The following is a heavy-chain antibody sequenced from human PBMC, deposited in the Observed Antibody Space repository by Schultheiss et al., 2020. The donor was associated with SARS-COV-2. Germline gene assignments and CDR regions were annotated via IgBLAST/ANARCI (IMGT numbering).Heavy chain of an antibody. V-gene: IGHV3-30*03. J-gene: IGHJ4*02. D-gene: IGHD2-2*01. CDR1: GFTFSSYG. CDR2: ISYDGSNK. CDR3: AGGYQLPSLDY. Sequence: GESLKISCAASGFTFSSYGMHWVRQAPGKGLEWVAVISYDGSNKYYADSVKGRFTISRDNSKNTLYLQMNSLRAEDTAVYYCAGGYQLPSLDYWGQGTLVTVSS.